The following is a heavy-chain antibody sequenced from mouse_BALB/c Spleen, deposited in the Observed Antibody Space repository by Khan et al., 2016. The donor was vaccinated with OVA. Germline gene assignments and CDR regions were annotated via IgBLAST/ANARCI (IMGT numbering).Heavy chain of an antibody. V-gene: IGHV1S132*01. CDR1: GYIFTNYW. CDR3: AREEALYYFDY. Sequence: VQLQQSGAELVRPGASVKLSCKTSGYIFTNYWIHWVKQRSGQGLEWIARIYPGTDNTYYNEKLKDKAILTVDKSSSTAYMQLSGLKSEDSAVCFCAREEALYYFDYWGQGTTLTVSS. D-gene: IGHD3-2*02. J-gene: IGHJ2*01. CDR2: IYPGTDNT.